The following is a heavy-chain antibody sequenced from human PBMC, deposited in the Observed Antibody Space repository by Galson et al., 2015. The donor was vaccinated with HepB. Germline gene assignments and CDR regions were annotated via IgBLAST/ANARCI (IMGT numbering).Heavy chain of an antibody. D-gene: IGHD2-2*01. Sequence: SLRLSCAASGFSFNTYALSWVRQAPGKGLEWLTLVSYDETRKYYADSVKGRFTVSRDNSKKTLYLQMDSLRADDTVVYYCARDRETDGDIVVRPGSMPLPPQSGDHLYVMDLWGQGTRVTVSS. J-gene: IGHJ6*01. CDR2: VSYDETRK. V-gene: IGHV3-30*04. CDR3: ARDRETDGDIVVRPGSMPLPPQSGDHLYVMDL. CDR1: GFSFNTYA.